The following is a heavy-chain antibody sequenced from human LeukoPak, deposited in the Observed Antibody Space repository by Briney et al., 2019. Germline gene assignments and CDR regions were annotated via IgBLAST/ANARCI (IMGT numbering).Heavy chain of an antibody. CDR3: ARSLYYYYYMDV. J-gene: IGHJ6*03. Sequence: QVQLQESGPGLVKPSQTLSLTCTVSGGAISSGSYYWSWIRQPAGTGLPWIGRIYTSGSTNYNRSLKSRVTISVDTSKNQFSLKLSSVTAADTAVYYCARSLYYYYYMDVWGKGTTVTVSS. CDR1: GGAISSGSYY. V-gene: IGHV4-61*02. CDR2: IYTSGST.